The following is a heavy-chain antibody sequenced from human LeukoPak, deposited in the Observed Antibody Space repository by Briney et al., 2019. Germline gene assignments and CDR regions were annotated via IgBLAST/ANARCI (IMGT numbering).Heavy chain of an antibody. V-gene: IGHV3-23*01. CDR2: LTDSGDAT. D-gene: IGHD3-22*01. CDR1: GFTFSHYA. J-gene: IGHJ3*02. CDR3: ARDLEDSSPFGAFDM. Sequence: GGSLRLSCAVSGFTFSHYAMSWVRQAPGTGLEWVGSLTDSGDATYYADSVKGRLTIPRDNSKNTLYLQMNSLRAEDTAVYYCARDLEDSSPFGAFDMWGQGTMVTVSS.